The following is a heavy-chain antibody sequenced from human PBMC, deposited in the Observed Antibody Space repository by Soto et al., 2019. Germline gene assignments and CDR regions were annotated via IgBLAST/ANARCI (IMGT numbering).Heavy chain of an antibody. V-gene: IGHV3-30-3*01. J-gene: IGHJ3*02. CDR3: ARDMNLVPAEGDAFDI. CDR1: GFTFSSYA. Sequence: QVQLVESGGGVVQPGRSLRLSCAASGFTFSSYAMHWVRQAPGKGLEWVAVISYDGSNKYYADSVKGRFTISRDNSKNTLSLQMNSLRAEDTAVYYCARDMNLVPAEGDAFDIGGQGTMVTVSS. D-gene: IGHD2-2*01. CDR2: ISYDGSNK.